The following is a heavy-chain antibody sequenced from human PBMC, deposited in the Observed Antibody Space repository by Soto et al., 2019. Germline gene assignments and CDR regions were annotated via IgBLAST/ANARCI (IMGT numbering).Heavy chain of an antibody. CDR2: IIPIFGTA. CDR1: GGTFSSYA. Sequence: GASVKVSCKASGGTFSSYAISRVRQAPGQGLEWMGGIIPIFGTANYAQKFQGRVTITADKSTSTAYMELSSLRSEDTAVYYCARVERWLQPYYFDYWGQGTLVTVSS. J-gene: IGHJ4*02. V-gene: IGHV1-69*06. CDR3: ARVERWLQPYYFDY. D-gene: IGHD5-12*01.